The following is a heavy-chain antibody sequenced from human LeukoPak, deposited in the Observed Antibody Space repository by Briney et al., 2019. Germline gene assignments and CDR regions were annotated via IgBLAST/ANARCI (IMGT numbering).Heavy chain of an antibody. V-gene: IGHV3-64D*09. CDR2: ISDSVGST. J-gene: IGHJ6*02. D-gene: IGHD2-15*01. CDR3: VRGYSFGPYGMDV. CDR1: GFPFSSYA. Sequence: PGGALRLSCAASGFPFSSYAMHWGRQAPGKGLEYVSAISDSVGSTYYADSVKGRFNISRDNSKNTLYLQMSSLRAEDTAVYFCVRGYSFGPYGMDVWGQGTTVTVSS.